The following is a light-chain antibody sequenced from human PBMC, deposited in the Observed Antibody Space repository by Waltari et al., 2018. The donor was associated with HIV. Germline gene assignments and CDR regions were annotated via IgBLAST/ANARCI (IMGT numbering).Light chain of an antibody. J-gene: IGKJ4*01. CDR3: KHRTTWPPT. V-gene: IGKV3-11*01. CDR2: EAS. CDR1: QSVQEF. Sequence: EIVLTQSPAILSVSPGETATLSCRASQSVQEFLAWYQRRPGQVPRLVVYEASKRAAGVPDRFSGSGFGTDFTLTISGLEPEDVAFYYCKHRTTWPPTFGGGTRVEIE.